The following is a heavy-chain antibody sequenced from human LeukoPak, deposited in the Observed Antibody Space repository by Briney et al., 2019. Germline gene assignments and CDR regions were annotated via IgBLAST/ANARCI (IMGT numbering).Heavy chain of an antibody. CDR1: GYTLTELS. V-gene: IGHV1-24*01. CDR2: FDPEDGET. J-gene: IGHJ4*02. CDR3: ATDFRWGYCSSTSCSPPGY. Sequence: ASVKVSCKVSGYTLTELSMHWVRQAPGKGLEWMGGFDPEDGETIYAQKFQGRVTMTEDTSTDTADMELSILRSEDTAVYYCATDFRWGYCSSTSCSPPGYWGQGTLVTVSS. D-gene: IGHD2-2*01.